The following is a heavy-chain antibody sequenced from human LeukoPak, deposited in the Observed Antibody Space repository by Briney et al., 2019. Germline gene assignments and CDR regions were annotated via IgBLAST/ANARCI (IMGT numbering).Heavy chain of an antibody. J-gene: IGHJ6*02. V-gene: IGHV4-34*01. CDR1: GGSFSGYY. D-gene: IGHD6-6*01. CDR2: INHSGST. CDR3: ARVGSSPYYYAMDV. Sequence: SETLSLTCAVYGGSFSGYYWSWIRQPPGKGLEWIGEINHSGSTNYNPSLKSRVTISVDTSKNQFSLKLSSVTAADTAVYYCARVGSSPYYYAMDVWGQGTTVTVSS.